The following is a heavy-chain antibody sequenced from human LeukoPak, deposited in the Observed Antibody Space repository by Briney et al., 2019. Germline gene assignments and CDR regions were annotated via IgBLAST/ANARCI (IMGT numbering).Heavy chain of an antibody. V-gene: IGHV3-7*01. CDR1: GFTFSSYW. D-gene: IGHD5-12*01. CDR3: ARDRRGYSGYDAGGY. Sequence: GGSLRLSCAASGFTFSSYWMSWVRQAPGKGREWVANIKQDGSEKYYVDSVKGRFTISRDNAKDSLYLQMNSLRAEDTAVYYCARDRRGYSGYDAGGYWGQGTLVTASS. CDR2: IKQDGSEK. J-gene: IGHJ4*02.